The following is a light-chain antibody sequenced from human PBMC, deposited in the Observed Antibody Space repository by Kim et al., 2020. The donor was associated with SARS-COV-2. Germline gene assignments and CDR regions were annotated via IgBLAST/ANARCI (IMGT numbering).Light chain of an antibody. CDR1: NSNIGKNY. V-gene: IGLV1-51*01. J-gene: IGLJ2*01. CDR2: DND. CDR3: ATWDNSLNGLV. Sequence: GRNVTISCSGSNSNIGKNYVSWYQQLPGTAPKLLIYDNDKRHSGIPDRFSGSKSGTSATLDITGLQTGDEADYYCATWDNSLNGLVFGGGTQLTVL.